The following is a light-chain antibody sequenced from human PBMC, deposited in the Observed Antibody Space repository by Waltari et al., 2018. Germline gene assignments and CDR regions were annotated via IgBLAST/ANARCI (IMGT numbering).Light chain of an antibody. CDR1: QNIGDS. CDR3: QEFYSTPHYT. Sequence: DIQMTQSPASLSASVGERVNITCRTSQNIGDSLNWYQHRPGTAPKFLVYTASNLQSGVPSRFSASGSGTDFTLTISSLQPEDFATYYCQEFYSTPHYTFGQGTKLEI. V-gene: IGKV1-39*01. J-gene: IGKJ2*01. CDR2: TAS.